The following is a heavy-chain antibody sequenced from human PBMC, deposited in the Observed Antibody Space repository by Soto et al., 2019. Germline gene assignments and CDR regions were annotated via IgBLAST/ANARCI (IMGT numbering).Heavy chain of an antibody. D-gene: IGHD6-19*01. CDR3: AKEDTSSGSLDY. CDR2: ISDSGATT. Sequence: GGSLRLSCAASGFPFGENAMSWVRRAPGKGLEWVSGISDSGATTYYADSVRGRFTISRDNSKNTLYLQMKSLRAEDSASYYCAKEDTSSGSLDYWGQGALVTVSS. V-gene: IGHV3-23*01. J-gene: IGHJ4*02. CDR1: GFPFGENA.